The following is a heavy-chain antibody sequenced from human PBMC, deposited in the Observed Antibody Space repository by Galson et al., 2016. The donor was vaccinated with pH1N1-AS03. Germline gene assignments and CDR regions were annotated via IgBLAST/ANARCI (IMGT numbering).Heavy chain of an antibody. V-gene: IGHV5-51*01. D-gene: IGHD6-6*01. CDR3: AKGVHAFSL. J-gene: IGHJ3*01. CDR2: IYVGDSDT. Sequence: QSGAEVKKPGQSLKISCNDSGDSVTNYWIGWVRQLPWKGLEWMGIIYVGDSDTKYGPSFQGHVSISRDKSINTAFLQWSSLKASDTAPYFCAKGVHAFSLWGQGTMVTVSS. CDR1: GDSVTNYW.